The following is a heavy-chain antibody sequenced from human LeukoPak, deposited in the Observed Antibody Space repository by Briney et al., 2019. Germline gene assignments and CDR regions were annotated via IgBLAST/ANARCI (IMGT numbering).Heavy chain of an antibody. V-gene: IGHV3-53*01. CDR2: IYSGGST. CDR3: AGGSGWYKTPNYFDY. CDR1: GFTVSSNY. Sequence: PGGSLRLSCAASGFTVSSNYMSWVRRAPGKGLEWVSVIYSGGSTYYADSVKGRFTISRDNSKNTLYLQMNSLRAEDTAVYYCAGGSGWYKTPNYFDYWGQGTLVTVSS. D-gene: IGHD6-19*01. J-gene: IGHJ4*02.